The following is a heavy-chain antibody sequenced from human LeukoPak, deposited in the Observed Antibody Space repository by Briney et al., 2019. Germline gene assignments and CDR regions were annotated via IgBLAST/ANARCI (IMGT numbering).Heavy chain of an antibody. CDR1: GGTFSTFG. J-gene: IGHJ2*01. V-gene: IGHV1-69*13. CDR2: SIPIFGPA. Sequence: ASVKVSCKASGGTFSTFGLSWVRQAPGQGLEWMGGSIPIFGPAHYAQKIQGRVTITADESTSTAYMELSSLRSEDTAVYFCARATGNSDHSPREPIHWYFDLWGRGTLVTVSS. D-gene: IGHD4-23*01. CDR3: ARATGNSDHSPREPIHWYFDL.